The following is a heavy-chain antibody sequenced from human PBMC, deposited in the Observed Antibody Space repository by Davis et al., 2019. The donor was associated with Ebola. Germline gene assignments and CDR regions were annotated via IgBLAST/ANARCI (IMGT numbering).Heavy chain of an antibody. CDR3: ARVLIAAAGYYFDY. CDR2: IYHSGST. D-gene: IGHD6-13*01. CDR1: GGSISSGGYS. J-gene: IGHJ4*02. V-gene: IGHV4-30-2*01. Sequence: PSETLSLTCAVSGGSISSGGYSWSWIRQPPGKGLEWIGYIYHSGSTYYNPSLKSRVTISVDRSKNQFSLKLSSVTAADTAVYYCARVLIAAAGYYFDYWGQGTLVTVSS.